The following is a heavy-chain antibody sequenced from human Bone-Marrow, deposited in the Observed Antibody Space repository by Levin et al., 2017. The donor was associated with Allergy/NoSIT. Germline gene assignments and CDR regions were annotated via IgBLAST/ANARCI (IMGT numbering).Heavy chain of an antibody. V-gene: IGHV4-39*01. CDR2: IYYSGST. D-gene: IGHD2-2*01. J-gene: IGHJ4*02. CDR1: GGSISSSSYY. CDR3: ARRNGVVVPAEYYFDY. Sequence: SETLSLTCTVSGGSISSSSYYWGWIRQPPGKGLEWIGSIYYSGSTYYNPSLKSRVTISVDTSKNQFSLKLSSVTAADTAVYYCARRNGVVVPAEYYFDYWGQGTLVTVSS.